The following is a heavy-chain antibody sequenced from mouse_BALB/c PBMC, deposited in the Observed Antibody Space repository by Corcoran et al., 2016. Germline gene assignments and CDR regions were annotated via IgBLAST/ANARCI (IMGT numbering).Heavy chain of an antibody. CDR2: IDPANGNT. D-gene: IGHD4-1*01. CDR1: GFNLKDTY. CDR3: ANWDWYFDV. V-gene: IGHV14-3*02. J-gene: IGHJ1*01. Sequence: EVQLQQSGAELVKPGASVTLSCTASGFNLKDTYMHWVKQRPEQGLECIGRIDPANGNTKYDPKFQGKATIPADTSANTAYLQLSSLTSEDTAVYYCANWDWYFDVWGAGTTVTVSS.